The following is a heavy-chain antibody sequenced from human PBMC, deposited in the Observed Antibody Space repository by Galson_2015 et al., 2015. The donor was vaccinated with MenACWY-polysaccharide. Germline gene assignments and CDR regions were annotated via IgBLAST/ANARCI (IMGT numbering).Heavy chain of an antibody. CDR2: INGAGSTT. CDR3: ARGGDGYGNFDY. V-gene: IGHV3-74*01. Sequence: SLRLSCAASEFTFSGYWMHWVRQAPGKGLVWVSRINGAGSTTSCADSVKGRFTISRDNAQHVLYLQMNSLRAEDTAVYYCARGGDGYGNFDYWGQGILVTVSS. D-gene: IGHD5-24*01. J-gene: IGHJ4*02. CDR1: EFTFSGYW.